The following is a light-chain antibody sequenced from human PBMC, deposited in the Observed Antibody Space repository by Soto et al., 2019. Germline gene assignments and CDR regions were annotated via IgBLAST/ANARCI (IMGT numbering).Light chain of an antibody. V-gene: IGKV1-5*03. CDR2: KAS. J-gene: IGKJ1*01. CDR3: QQYNSYPWT. Sequence: DIPVTLSTTTMYSCLLDIVTITCLTSQSMSSWLAWYQQKPGKAPKLLIYKASTLESGVPSNFSGSGSGTEFTLTISSLQPEDFATYYCQQYNSYPWTFGQGTKV. CDR1: QSMSSW.